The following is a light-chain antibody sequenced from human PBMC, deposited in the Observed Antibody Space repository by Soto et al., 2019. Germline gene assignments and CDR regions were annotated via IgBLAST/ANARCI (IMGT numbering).Light chain of an antibody. CDR2: DAS. CDR1: QSVANNY. V-gene: IGKV3-20*01. Sequence: EIVLTQSPGTLSLSPGERATLSCSASQSVANNYLAWYQQKPGQAPRFLMYDASSRATGIPDRFSGSGSGTDFTLTISRLEPEDFAVYYCEQYGSTPLTFGGGTKVEIK. CDR3: EQYGSTPLT. J-gene: IGKJ4*01.